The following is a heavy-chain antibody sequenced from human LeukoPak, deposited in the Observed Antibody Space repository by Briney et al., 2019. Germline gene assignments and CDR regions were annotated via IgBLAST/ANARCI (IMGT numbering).Heavy chain of an antibody. CDR3: ARVSGTLERQSDLDY. D-gene: IGHD1-1*01. V-gene: IGHV3-21*01. CDR1: GFTFASYS. J-gene: IGHJ4*02. Sequence: GGSLRLSCAASGFTFASYSMNLVRQAPREGLEWVSSLRGDSTYIYDAGSGNGGVTISTHNTQASLHLQMISLTADDTAVYYFARVSGTLERQSDLDYWGQGTLVIVSS. CDR2: LRGDSTYI.